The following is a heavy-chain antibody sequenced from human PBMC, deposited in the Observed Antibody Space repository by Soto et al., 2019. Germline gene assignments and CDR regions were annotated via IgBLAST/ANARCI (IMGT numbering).Heavy chain of an antibody. CDR2: IYPGDSDT. D-gene: IGHD4-17*01. V-gene: IGHV5-51*01. J-gene: IGHJ6*02. Sequence: PGESLKSSGKGSGYSFTSYWIGWVRQMPGKGLEWMGIIYPGDSDTRYSPSFQGQVTISADKSISTAYLQWSSLKASDTAMYYCARNTATVVTPLGMDVWGQGTTVTVSS. CDR1: GYSFTSYW. CDR3: ARNTATVVTPLGMDV.